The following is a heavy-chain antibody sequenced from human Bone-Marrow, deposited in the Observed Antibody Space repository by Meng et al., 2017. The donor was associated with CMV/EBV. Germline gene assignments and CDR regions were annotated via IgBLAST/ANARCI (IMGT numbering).Heavy chain of an antibody. V-gene: IGHV1-18*01. CDR3: ARDLVVVPAAIPLDY. CDR1: GYTFTSYG. J-gene: IGHJ4*02. Sequence: ASVKVSCKASGYTFTSYGISWVRQAPGQGLEWMGRISAYNGNTNYAQKLQGRVTMTTDTSTSTAYMELRSLRSDDTAVYYCARDLVVVPAAIPLDYWGQGTLVTVSS. CDR2: ISAYNGNT. D-gene: IGHD2-2*01.